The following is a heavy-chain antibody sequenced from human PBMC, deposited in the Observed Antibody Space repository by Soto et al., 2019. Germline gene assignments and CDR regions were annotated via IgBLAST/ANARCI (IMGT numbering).Heavy chain of an antibody. CDR2: TYYRSKWYY. Sequence: SQTLSLTCAITGDSVSSNSAGWSWVRQSPSRGLEWLGRTYYRSKWYYEYAVSVRGRITINPDASKNQYSLQLNSVTPEDTAVYFCARGEQYSGRIFDYWGQGTLVTVSS. D-gene: IGHD1-26*01. J-gene: IGHJ4*01. CDR1: GDSVSSNSAG. V-gene: IGHV6-1*01. CDR3: ARGEQYSGRIFDY.